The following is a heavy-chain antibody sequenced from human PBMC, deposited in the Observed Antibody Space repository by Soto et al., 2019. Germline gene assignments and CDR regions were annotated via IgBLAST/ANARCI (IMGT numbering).Heavy chain of an antibody. V-gene: IGHV4-59*01. Sequence: SETLSLTCAVYGGSFSGYHWSWIRQPPGKGLEWIGYIYYSGSTNYNPSLKSRVTISVDTSKNQFSLRLNSVTAADTAVYYCAGDTYGMDVWGQGTTVTVSS. CDR3: AGDTYGMDV. CDR1: GGSFSGYH. J-gene: IGHJ6*02. CDR2: IYYSGST.